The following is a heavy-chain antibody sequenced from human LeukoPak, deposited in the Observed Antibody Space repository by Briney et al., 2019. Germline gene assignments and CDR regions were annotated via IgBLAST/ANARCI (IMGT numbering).Heavy chain of an antibody. V-gene: IGHV4-59*01. CDR3: ASSRVGIAVAGTEFDFDY. D-gene: IGHD6-19*01. CDR2: IYYSGST. CDR1: GGSISSYY. J-gene: IGHJ4*02. Sequence: SETLSLTCTVSGGSISSYYWSWIRQPPGKGLEWIGYIYYSGSTNYNPSLKSRVTISVDTSKNQFSLKLSSVTAADTAVYYCASSRVGIAVAGTEFDFDYWGQGTLVTVSS.